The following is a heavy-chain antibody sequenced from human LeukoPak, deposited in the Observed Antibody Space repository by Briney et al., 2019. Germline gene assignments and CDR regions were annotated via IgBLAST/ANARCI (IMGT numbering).Heavy chain of an antibody. CDR3: AKVASDTAMATPYYFDY. CDR1: GFTFSTYG. J-gene: IGHJ4*02. Sequence: PGGSLRLSCAASGFTFSTYGMHWVRQAPGKGLEWVAFIRYDGNNKYYADSVKGRFTISRDNSKNTLYLQMNSLRAEDTAVYYCAKVASDTAMATPYYFDYWGQGTLVTVSS. CDR2: IRYDGNNK. D-gene: IGHD5-18*01. V-gene: IGHV3-30*02.